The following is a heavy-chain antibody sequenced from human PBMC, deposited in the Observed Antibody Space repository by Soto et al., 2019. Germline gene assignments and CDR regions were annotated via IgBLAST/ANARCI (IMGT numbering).Heavy chain of an antibody. J-gene: IGHJ4*02. CDR2: IDHSGST. V-gene: IGHV4-34*01. D-gene: IGHD6-6*01. CDR3: GRFIEYSSSLDY. CDR1: GASFVGYY. Sequence: TSETQSVTCAAYGASFVGYYLSWIRQTTGKGLEWIGEIDHSGSTNYNPSLKSRVTISVDTSKNQFSLKLSSVTAADTAVFYCGRFIEYSSSLDYWGQGSLVTVPS.